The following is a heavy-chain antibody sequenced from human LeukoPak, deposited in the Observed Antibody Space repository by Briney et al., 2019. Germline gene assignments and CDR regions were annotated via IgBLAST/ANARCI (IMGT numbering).Heavy chain of an antibody. CDR3: ARVLQGYCSSTSCQTYYFDY. Sequence: SETLSLTCTVSGGSIGRHYWSWIRQPPGKGLEWIGEINHSGSTNYNPSLKSRVTISVDTSKNQFSLRLSSVTAADTAVYYCARVLQGYCSSTSCQTYYFDYWGQGTLVTASS. D-gene: IGHD2-2*01. CDR2: INHSGST. V-gene: IGHV4-34*01. CDR1: GGSIGRHY. J-gene: IGHJ4*02.